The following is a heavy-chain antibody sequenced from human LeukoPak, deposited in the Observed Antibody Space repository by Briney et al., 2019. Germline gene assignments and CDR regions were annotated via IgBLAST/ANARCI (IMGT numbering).Heavy chain of an antibody. V-gene: IGHV2-5*02. CDR2: IYWDDDK. J-gene: IGHJ6*03. CDR1: GFSLSTSGVG. D-gene: IGHD6-19*01. CDR3: AHSGSSGRRRAHYYYYMDV. Sequence: SGPTLVKPTQTLTLTCTFSGFSLSTSGVGVGWSRQPPGKALEWLALIYWDDDKRYSPSLKSRLTITKDTSKNQVVLTMTNMDPVDTATYYCAHSGSSGRRRAHYYYYMDVWGKGTTVTVSS.